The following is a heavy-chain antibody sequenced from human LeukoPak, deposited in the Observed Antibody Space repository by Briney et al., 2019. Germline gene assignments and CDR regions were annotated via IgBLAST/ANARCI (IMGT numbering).Heavy chain of an antibody. Sequence: TGGSLRLSRAASGFTFSSYAMNWVRQPPGKGLEWVSSISSSSSHIYYADSVKGRFTISRDNAKNSLYLQMNSLRAEDTAVYYCASFSIASSSTWFDPWGQGTLVTVSS. CDR1: GFTFSSYA. D-gene: IGHD6-6*01. V-gene: IGHV3-21*01. J-gene: IGHJ5*02. CDR3: ASFSIASSSTWFDP. CDR2: ISSSSSHI.